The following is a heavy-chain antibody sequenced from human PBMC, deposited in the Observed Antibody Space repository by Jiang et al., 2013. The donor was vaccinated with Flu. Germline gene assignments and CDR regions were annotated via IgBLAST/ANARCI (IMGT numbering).Heavy chain of an antibody. V-gene: IGHV4-34*01. CDR2: ISHSGST. Sequence: LLKPSETLSLTCAVYGGSFSGYYWSWICQPPGKGLEWIGEISHSGSTNYNPSLKSRVTISVDTSKNQFSLKLSSVTAADTAVYYCARGLFTYWGQGTLVTVSS. CDR1: GGSFSGYY. J-gene: IGHJ4*02. CDR3: ARGLFTY.